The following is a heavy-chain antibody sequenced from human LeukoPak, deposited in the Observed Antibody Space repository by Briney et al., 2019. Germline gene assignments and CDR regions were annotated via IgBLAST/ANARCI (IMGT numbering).Heavy chain of an antibody. Sequence: GGSLRLSCAASGFTFSSYAMSWVRQAPGKGLEWVSAISGSGGSTYYADSVKGRFTISRDNSKNTLYPQMNSLRAEDTAVYYCAKDVLLWFGELLSDLVGYFDYWGQGTLVTVSS. J-gene: IGHJ4*02. CDR2: ISGSGGST. D-gene: IGHD3-10*01. CDR1: GFTFSSYA. CDR3: AKDVLLWFGELLSDLVGYFDY. V-gene: IGHV3-23*01.